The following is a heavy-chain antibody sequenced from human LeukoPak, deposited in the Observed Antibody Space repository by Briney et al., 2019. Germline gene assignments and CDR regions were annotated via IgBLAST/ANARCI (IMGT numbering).Heavy chain of an antibody. V-gene: IGHV3-9*01. CDR2: ISWSSGSI. D-gene: IGHD1-26*01. CDR1: GFTFDDYA. CDR3: AKVIPEGATYDAFDI. J-gene: IGHJ3*02. Sequence: GRSLRLSCAASGFTFDDYAMHWVRQAPGKGLEWVSGISWSSGSIGYADSVKGRFTISRDNAKNSLYLQMNSLRAEDTALYYCAKVIPEGATYDAFDIWGQGTMVTVSS.